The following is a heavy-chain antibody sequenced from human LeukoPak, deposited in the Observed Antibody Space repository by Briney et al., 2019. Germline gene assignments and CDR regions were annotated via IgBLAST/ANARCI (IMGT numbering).Heavy chain of an antibody. CDR2: FSATDGSA. CDR3: AKARIAAAGTGAFDV. V-gene: IGHV3-23*01. D-gene: IGHD6-13*01. CDR1: GFPFSSFA. Sequence: GGSLRLSCAPSGFPFSSFAMTCVGQPRGGGGECFSPFSATDGSAQYAESVRGRFTISRDNPKNSLYLQMNSLRDEDTAVYFCAKARIAAAGTGAFDVWGQRTMVTVSS. J-gene: IGHJ3*01.